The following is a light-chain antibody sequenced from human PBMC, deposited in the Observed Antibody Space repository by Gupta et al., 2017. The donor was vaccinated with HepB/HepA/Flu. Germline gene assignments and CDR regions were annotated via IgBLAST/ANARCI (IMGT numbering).Light chain of an antibody. CDR2: GAA. Sequence: DIQMTQSPSSLSASVGDRVTITCRASENIISFLNWYQQKPGEAPKLLIYGAATLQSGVPSRFSGSQFGTDFTLTISSLQPDDSASYFCQQSYSMPRTFGQGTRVEIK. CDR3: QQSYSMPRT. V-gene: IGKV1-39*01. CDR1: ENIISF. J-gene: IGKJ1*01.